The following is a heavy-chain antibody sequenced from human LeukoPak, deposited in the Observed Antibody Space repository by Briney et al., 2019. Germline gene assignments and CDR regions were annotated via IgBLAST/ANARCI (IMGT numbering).Heavy chain of an antibody. CDR2: IKQDGSEK. CDR1: GFTFTDYY. CDR3: ARPGYCSGDTCYVAFDI. J-gene: IGHJ3*02. D-gene: IGHD2-15*01. Sequence: GGSLRLFCAASGFTFTDYYMSWVRQAPGKGLEWVANIKQDGSEKYYVDSVKGRFTISRDNAKNSLYLQMNSLRAEDTAVYYCARPGYCSGDTCYVAFDIWGQGTVVTVSS. V-gene: IGHV3-7*01.